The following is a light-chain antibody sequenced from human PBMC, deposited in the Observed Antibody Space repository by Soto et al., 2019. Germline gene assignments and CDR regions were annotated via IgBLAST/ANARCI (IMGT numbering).Light chain of an antibody. J-gene: IGKJ4*01. V-gene: IGKV1-27*01. CDR3: QKYNTAPLT. Sequence: DIPMTQSPSSLSASVGDRITITCRASQGIYNFLAWYQQTPGKVPTLLIYAASTLRSGVPSRFSGSGSGTDFNLTISSLQPEDVATYYCQKYNTAPLTFGGGTKVEIK. CDR1: QGIYNF. CDR2: AAS.